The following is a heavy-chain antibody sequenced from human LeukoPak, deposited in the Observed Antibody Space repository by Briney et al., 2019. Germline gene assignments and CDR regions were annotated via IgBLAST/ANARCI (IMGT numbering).Heavy chain of an antibody. CDR1: GYTFTGYY. D-gene: IGHD1-1*01. Sequence: GSAVKVSCKASGYTFTGYYLHWLRQAPGQGLAWMGWINPNSGGTNYAQKFQGRGTMTSDTSISTAYMELSRLTSDDTAVYYCARNTRSTLAYDYWGQGTLVTVSS. V-gene: IGHV1-2*02. CDR3: ARNTRSTLAYDY. J-gene: IGHJ4*02. CDR2: INPNSGGT.